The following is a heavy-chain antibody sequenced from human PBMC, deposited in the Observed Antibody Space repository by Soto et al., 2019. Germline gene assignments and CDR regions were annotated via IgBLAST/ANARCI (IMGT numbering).Heavy chain of an antibody. V-gene: IGHV4-39*02. Sequence: LSLTCIVSGESISGTIYYWGWIRQPPGKGLEWIGSIYYSGSTYYNPSLKSRVTISVDTSKNHFSLKLTSVTAADTAVYYCARPGGSGWFYFDSWGQGSQVTVSS. CDR3: ARPGGSGWFYFDS. CDR1: GESISGTIYY. D-gene: IGHD6-13*01. CDR2: IYYSGST. J-gene: IGHJ4*02.